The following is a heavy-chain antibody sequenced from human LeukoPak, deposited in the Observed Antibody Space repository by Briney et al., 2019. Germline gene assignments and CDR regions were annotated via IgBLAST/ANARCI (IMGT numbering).Heavy chain of an antibody. D-gene: IGHD6-25*01. Sequence: KVSCKASGYRFTDYWIAWVRQMPGKGLEWMGAIYPGDSDTRYSPSFHGQVTISADKSINTAYLQWSSLKASDTAIYYCARKTSWQRPEDFWGQGTLVTASP. CDR3: ARKTSWQRPEDF. J-gene: IGHJ4*02. CDR1: GYRFTDYW. CDR2: IYPGDSDT. V-gene: IGHV5-51*01.